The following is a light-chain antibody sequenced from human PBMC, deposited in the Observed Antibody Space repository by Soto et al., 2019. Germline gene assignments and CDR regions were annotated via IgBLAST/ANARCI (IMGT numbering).Light chain of an antibody. V-gene: IGKV3-15*01. CDR3: QQYNNWPPWT. J-gene: IGKJ1*01. CDR1: QSVSSN. CDR2: GAS. Sequence: EIVMPQSPATLSVSPGERATRSCRASQSVSSNLAWYQQKPGQAPRLLIYGASTRATGIPARFSGSGSGTEFTLTISSLQSEDFAVYYCQQYNNWPPWTFGQGTKVDIK.